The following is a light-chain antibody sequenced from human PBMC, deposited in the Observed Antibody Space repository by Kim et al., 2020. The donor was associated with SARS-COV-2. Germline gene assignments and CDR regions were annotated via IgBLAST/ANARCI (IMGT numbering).Light chain of an antibody. CDR1: QDIDNF. CDR2: AAS. CDR3: LKYNSAPWT. J-gene: IGKJ1*01. V-gene: IGKV1-27*01. Sequence: DIKMTQSPSSLSASVGDRVTITCRASQDIDNFLAWYQQKPGKVPRVLIYAASALHSGVPSRFSGSGSGTDFTLTISSLQPEDVGSYYCLKYNSAPWTFGHGTKVDIK.